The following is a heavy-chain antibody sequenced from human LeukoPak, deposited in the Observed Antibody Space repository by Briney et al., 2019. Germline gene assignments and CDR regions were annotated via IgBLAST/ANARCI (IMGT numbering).Heavy chain of an antibody. CDR2: IYYSGST. CDR1: GGSISSSSYY. J-gene: IGHJ4*02. CDR3: ARHERAATAPFDY. V-gene: IGHV4-39*01. D-gene: IGHD2-21*02. Sequence: ETLSLTCTASGGSISSSSYYWGWIRQPPGKGREWIGSIYYSGSTYYNPSLKSRVTISVDTSKNQFSLKLSSVTAADTAVYYCARHERAATAPFDYWGQGTLVTVSS.